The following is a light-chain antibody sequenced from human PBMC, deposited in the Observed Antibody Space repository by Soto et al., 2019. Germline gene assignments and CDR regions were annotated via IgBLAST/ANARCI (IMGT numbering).Light chain of an antibody. CDR3: CSYAGSSTWV. V-gene: IGLV2-23*01. J-gene: IGLJ3*02. CDR2: EDT. CDR1: SSDVGSYTL. Sequence: QSVLTQPASVSGSPGQSITISCTGASSDVGSYTLVSWYQHHPGKAPKVMIYEDTKRPSGVSNRFSASKSGNTASRTISGLQAEDEGDYYCCSYAGSSTWVFGGGTKLTVL.